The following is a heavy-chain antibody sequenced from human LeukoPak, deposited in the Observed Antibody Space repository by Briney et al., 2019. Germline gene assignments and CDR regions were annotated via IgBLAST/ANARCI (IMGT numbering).Heavy chain of an antibody. CDR1: GYTFTGYY. Sequence: ASVKVSCKASGYTFTGYYMHWVRQAPGQGLEWMGWINPNSGGTNYAQKFQGRVTMTRDTSISTAYMELSRLRSDDTAVYYCARDWHYYDSSGSWFDPWGQGTLVTVSS. CDR3: ARDWHYYDSSGSWFDP. CDR2: INPNSGGT. V-gene: IGHV1-2*02. J-gene: IGHJ5*02. D-gene: IGHD3-22*01.